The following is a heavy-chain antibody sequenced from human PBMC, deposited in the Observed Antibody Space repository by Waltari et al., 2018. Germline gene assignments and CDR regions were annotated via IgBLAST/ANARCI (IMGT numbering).Heavy chain of an antibody. V-gene: IGHV3-49*04. CDR3: TRDGGDTAMGGLDGMDV. D-gene: IGHD5-18*01. Sequence: EVQLVESGGGLVQPGRSLRLSCTASGFTFGDYAMSWVRQAPGKGLEWVGFIRSKAYGGTTEYAASVKGRFTISRDDSKSIAYLQMNSLKTEDTAVYYCTRDGGDTAMGGLDGMDVWGQGTTVTVSS. CDR2: IRSKAYGGTT. J-gene: IGHJ6*02. CDR1: GFTFGDYA.